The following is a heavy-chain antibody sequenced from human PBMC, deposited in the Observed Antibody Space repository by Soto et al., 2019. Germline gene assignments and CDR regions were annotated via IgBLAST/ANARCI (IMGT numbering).Heavy chain of an antibody. J-gene: IGHJ6*02. Sequence: GGSLRLSCAASGFTFSSYAMSWVRQAPGKGLEWVSAISGSGGSTYYADSVKGRFTISRDNSKNTLYLQMNSLRAEDTAVYYCAKAVLAQGTSCCYYYYYGMDGWGQGTTVSVSS. CDR2: ISGSGGST. CDR1: GFTFSSYA. CDR3: AKAVLAQGTSCCYYYYYGMDG. D-gene: IGHD2-2*01. V-gene: IGHV3-23*01.